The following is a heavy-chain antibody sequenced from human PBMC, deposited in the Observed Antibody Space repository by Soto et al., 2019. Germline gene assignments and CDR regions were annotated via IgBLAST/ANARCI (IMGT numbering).Heavy chain of an antibody. D-gene: IGHD4-4*01. CDR3: AKAPQEYSKAYYFDY. V-gene: IGHV3-23*01. J-gene: IGHJ4*02. CDR1: GFTFSSYA. CDR2: ISGSGGST. Sequence: PGGSLRLSCAASGFTFSSYAMSWVRQAPGKGLEWVSAISGSGGSTYYADSVKGRFTISRDNSKNTLYLQMNSLRAEDTAVYYCAKAPQEYSKAYYFDYWGQGTLVTVSS.